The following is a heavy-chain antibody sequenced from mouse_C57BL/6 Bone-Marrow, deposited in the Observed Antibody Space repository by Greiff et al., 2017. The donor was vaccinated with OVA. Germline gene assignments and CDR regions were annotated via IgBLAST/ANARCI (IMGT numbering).Heavy chain of an antibody. Sequence: VQLQQSGPVLARPGASVKMSCKTSGYTFTSYWMHWVNQRPGQGLEWIGAIYPGNSDTSYNQKFKGKAKLTAVTSASTAYMELSSLTNEDTAVYYCTREAYGPYYVDYWGQGTTLTVSS. CDR3: TREAYGPYYVDY. CDR2: IYPGNSDT. D-gene: IGHD1-1*02. CDR1: GYTFTSYW. J-gene: IGHJ2*01. V-gene: IGHV1-5*01.